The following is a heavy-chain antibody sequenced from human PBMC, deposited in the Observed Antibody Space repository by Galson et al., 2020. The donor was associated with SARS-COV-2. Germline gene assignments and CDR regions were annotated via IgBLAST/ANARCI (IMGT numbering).Heavy chain of an antibody. V-gene: IGHV4-34*01. D-gene: IGHD6-13*01. Sequence: ETSETLSLTCAVYGGPFSGYYWNWIRQSPGKGLEWIGDINHSGSTNYNPSLKSRVIMSVDTSKNQFSLKLSSVTAADTAVYYCARDKDWKRIYTNSWYFSRWFDPWGQGTQVTVSS. CDR3: ARDKDWKRIYTNSWYFSRWFDP. J-gene: IGHJ5*02. CDR1: GGPFSGYY. CDR2: INHSGST.